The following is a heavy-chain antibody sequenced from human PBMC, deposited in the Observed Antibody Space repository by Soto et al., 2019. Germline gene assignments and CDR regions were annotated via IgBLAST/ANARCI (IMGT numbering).Heavy chain of an antibody. Sequence: PSETLSLTCTVSGGSISSGGYYWSWIRQHPGKGLEWIGYIYYSGSTYYNPSLKSRVTIPVDTSKNQFSLKLSSVTAADTAVYYCASADYGGIPDAFDIWGQGTMVTVSS. V-gene: IGHV4-31*03. J-gene: IGHJ3*02. CDR1: GGSISSGGYY. D-gene: IGHD4-17*01. CDR2: IYYSGST. CDR3: ASADYGGIPDAFDI.